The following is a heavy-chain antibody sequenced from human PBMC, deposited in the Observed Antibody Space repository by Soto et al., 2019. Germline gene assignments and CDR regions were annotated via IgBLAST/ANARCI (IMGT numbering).Heavy chain of an antibody. CDR3: ARLGEWLDLLAI. CDR2: IYYSGST. Sequence: SETLSLTCTVSGGSISSYYWSWIRQPPGKGLEWIGYIYYSGSTNYNPSLKSRVTISVDTSKNQFSLKLSSVTAADTAVYYCARLGEWLDLLAIWGQGTMVPGSS. D-gene: IGHD3-10*01. CDR1: GGSISSYY. J-gene: IGHJ3*02. V-gene: IGHV4-59*01.